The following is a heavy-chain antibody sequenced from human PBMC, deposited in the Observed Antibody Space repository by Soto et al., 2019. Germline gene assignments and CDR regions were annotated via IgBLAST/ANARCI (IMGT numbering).Heavy chain of an antibody. V-gene: IGHV4-59*08. CDR1: GGSISSHY. Sequence: PSETLSLTCTVSGGSISSHYWSWIRQPPGKGLEWIGYIYYVGTTRYNPSLESRVTVSLETSKSQFSLTLSSVTASDTAVYYCARLGFYYQSLDPWGHGTLVTVSS. J-gene: IGHJ5*02. CDR2: IYYVGTT. D-gene: IGHD2-2*01. CDR3: ARLGFYYQSLDP.